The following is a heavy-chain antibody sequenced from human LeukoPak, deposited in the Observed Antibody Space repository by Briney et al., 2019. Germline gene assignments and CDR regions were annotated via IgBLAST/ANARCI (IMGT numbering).Heavy chain of an antibody. V-gene: IGHV3-23*01. J-gene: IGHJ6*03. CDR2: VSAGGDNT. CDR1: GFTFTNYA. CDR3: AKDSQYDFVWGSYHYTGYYYVDV. Sequence: GGSLRLSCTASGFTFTNYAVNWVRQVPGKGLEWVSAVSAGGDNTYYADFVKGRFTISRDNSNNTLFLQMNSLRAEDTAIYYCAKDSQYDFVWGSYHYTGYYYVDVWGKGTTVTVSS. D-gene: IGHD3-16*02.